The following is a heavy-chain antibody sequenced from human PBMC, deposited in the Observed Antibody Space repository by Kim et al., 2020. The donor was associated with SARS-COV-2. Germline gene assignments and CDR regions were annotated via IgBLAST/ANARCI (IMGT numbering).Heavy chain of an antibody. CDR3: ARVKAGNLYYYYGMDV. J-gene: IGHJ6*02. V-gene: IGHV1-18*01. CDR2: ISAYNGNT. D-gene: IGHD3-10*01. Sequence: ASVKVSCKASGYTFTSYGISWVRQAPGQGLEWMGWISAYNGNTNYAQKLQGRVTMTTDTSTSTAYMELRSLRSDDTAVYYCARVKAGNLYYYYGMDVWGQGTTVTVSS. CDR1: GYTFTSYG.